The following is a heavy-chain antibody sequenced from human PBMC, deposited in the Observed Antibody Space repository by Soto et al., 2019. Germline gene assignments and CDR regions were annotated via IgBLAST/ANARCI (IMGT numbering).Heavy chain of an antibody. J-gene: IGHJ4*02. D-gene: IGHD3-16*02. CDR1: GITLSDSW. CDR2: IKTKRENWAT. Sequence: EVQLVDSGGGLAKPGGSLRLSCTGSGITLSDSWMSWVRQAPGQGLEWVARIKTKRENWATDDAAPVSDRVTISSDDSRNTVYLQMNSLKIEDTAMYYCVTYDYIWGTSRLRWAYWGQGSRVTVSS. V-gene: IGHV3-15*01. CDR3: VTYDYIWGTSRLRWAY.